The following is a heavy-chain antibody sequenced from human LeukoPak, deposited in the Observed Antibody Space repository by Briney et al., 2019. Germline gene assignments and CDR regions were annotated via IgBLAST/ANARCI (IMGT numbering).Heavy chain of an antibody. D-gene: IGHD2-21*02. Sequence: PSETLSLTCTVSGGAINSYYWSWIRQPPGKGLEWIGNIYYSGSTNYNPSLKSRVTISVDTSKNQFSLKLSSVTAADTAVYYCAREGGGDSSSYYYYMDVWGKGTTVTVSS. J-gene: IGHJ6*03. V-gene: IGHV4-59*12. CDR2: IYYSGST. CDR3: AREGGGDSSSYYYYMDV. CDR1: GGAINSYY.